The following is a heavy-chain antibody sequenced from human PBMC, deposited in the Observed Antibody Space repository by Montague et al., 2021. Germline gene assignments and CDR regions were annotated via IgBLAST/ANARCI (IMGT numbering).Heavy chain of an antibody. CDR2: INHSGST. D-gene: IGHD3-10*01. CDR3: ARRGGTMVRGVKGYMDV. V-gene: IGHV4-34*01. Sequence: SETLSLTCAVYGGFFSGYYWSWIRQPPGKGLEWIGEINHSGSTNYNPSLKSRVTISVDTSKNQFSLKLSSVTAADTAVYYCARRGGTMVRGVKGYMDVWGKGTTVTVSS. J-gene: IGHJ6*03. CDR1: GGFFSGYY.